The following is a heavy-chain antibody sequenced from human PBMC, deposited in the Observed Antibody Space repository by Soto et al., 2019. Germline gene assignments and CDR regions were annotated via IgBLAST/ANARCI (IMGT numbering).Heavy chain of an antibody. J-gene: IGHJ4*02. V-gene: IGHV3-53*01. CDR3: TRDGRGLGRLSLFEY. D-gene: IGHD2-21*02. CDR2: IYSGETT. Sequence: GGSLRLSCAASGFNVNSDYMNWVRQTPGKGLEWVASIYSGETTYYADSVRGRFTSSSDKSKNTLYFQLSSLRIEDTAVYYCTRDGRGLGRLSLFEYWGQGVLVTVSS. CDR1: GFNVNSDY.